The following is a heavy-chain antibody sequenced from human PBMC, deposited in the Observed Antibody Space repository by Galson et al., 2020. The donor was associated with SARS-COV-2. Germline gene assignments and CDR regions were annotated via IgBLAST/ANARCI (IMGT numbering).Heavy chain of an antibody. J-gene: IGHJ6*02. Sequence: ASETLSLTCTVSGGSISSGDYSWSWIRQPPGKGLEWIGYIYYSGSTYYNPSLKSRVTISVDTSKNQFSLKLSSVTAADTAVYYCAREIVGATGPFDYYYYGMDVWGQGTTVTVSS. CDR1: GGSISSGDYS. D-gene: IGHD1-26*01. CDR2: IYYSGST. V-gene: IGHV4-30-4*01. CDR3: AREIVGATGPFDYYYYGMDV.